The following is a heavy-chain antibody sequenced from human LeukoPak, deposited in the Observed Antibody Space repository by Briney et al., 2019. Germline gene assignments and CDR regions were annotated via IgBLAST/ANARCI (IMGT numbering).Heavy chain of an antibody. J-gene: IGHJ4*02. CDR3: TTDYHESVGYSSYY. V-gene: IGHV3-15*01. Sequence: GGSLRLSCAASGFTFSQAWLSWVRQAPGRGLEWVGRIKSEAYGGSTDYAAPVSGRFTISRDDSKNTLYLQMNGLKAEDTAVYYCTTDYHESVGYSSYYWGQGTLVTVSS. D-gene: IGHD3-22*01. CDR2: IKSEAYGGST. CDR1: GFTFSQAW.